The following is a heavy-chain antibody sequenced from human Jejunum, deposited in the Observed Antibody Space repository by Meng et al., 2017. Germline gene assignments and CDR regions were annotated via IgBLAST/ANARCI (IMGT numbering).Heavy chain of an antibody. V-gene: IGHV3-21*01. CDR1: GFTFSPYS. CDR3: ARDVHQEGLLFNIDY. Sequence: GESLKISCAASGFTFSPYSWNWVRQAPGKGLEWVSSISSRCTYIYYADSVKSRFTISKDNAKNSLYLQMNSLRADDTAVYYCARDVHQEGLLFNIDYWGQGTLVTVSS. D-gene: IGHD3-3*01. J-gene: IGHJ4*02. CDR2: ISSRCTYI.